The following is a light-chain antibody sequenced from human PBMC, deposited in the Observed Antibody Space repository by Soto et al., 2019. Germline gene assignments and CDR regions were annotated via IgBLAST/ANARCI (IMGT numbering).Light chain of an antibody. Sequence: IVLTQSPDTLSLSPWETATLSCRASQSLSISYLAWYQQHPGQPPRLLIYSTSTRATGIPDRFSGSGSGTDSTLTISKLEPGDFALYYCQQRSDWPPITFGQGTRLEIK. CDR2: STS. J-gene: IGKJ5*01. CDR1: QSLSISY. V-gene: IGKV3D-20*02. CDR3: QQRSDWPPIT.